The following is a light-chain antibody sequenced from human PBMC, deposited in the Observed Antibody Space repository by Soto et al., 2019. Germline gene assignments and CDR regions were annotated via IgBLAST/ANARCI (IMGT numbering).Light chain of an antibody. CDR3: SSYTSSSTLGV. V-gene: IGLV2-14*01. Sequence: QSVLTQPASVSGSPGQSITISCTGASSDVGGYNYVSWYQRHPGKAPKLMIYDVNNRPSGVSNRFSGSKSGNTASLTISGLQAEDEANFYCSSYTSSSTLGVFGTGTKVTVL. CDR2: DVN. J-gene: IGLJ1*01. CDR1: SSDVGGYNY.